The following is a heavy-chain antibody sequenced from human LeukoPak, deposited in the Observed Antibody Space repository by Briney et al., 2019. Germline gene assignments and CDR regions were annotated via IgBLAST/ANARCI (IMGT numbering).Heavy chain of an antibody. CDR1: GYTFTSYY. CDR2: INPSGGST. J-gene: IGHJ4*02. Sequence: GASVKVSCKASGYTFTSYYMHWVRQAPGQGLEWMGIINPSGGSTSYAQKFQGRVTMTRDTSTSTVYMELSSLRSEDTAVYYCAREGYDSSGYYYYFDYWGQGTLVTVSS. V-gene: IGHV1-46*01. D-gene: IGHD3-22*01. CDR3: AREGYDSSGYYYYFDY.